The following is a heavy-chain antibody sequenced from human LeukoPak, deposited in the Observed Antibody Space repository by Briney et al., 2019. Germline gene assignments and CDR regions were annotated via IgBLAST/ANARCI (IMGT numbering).Heavy chain of an antibody. V-gene: IGHV1-24*01. J-gene: IGHJ4*02. D-gene: IGHD6-13*01. Sequence: ASVKVSCKVSGYTLTELSMHWVRQAPGKGLEWMGGFDPEDGETIYAQKFQGRVTMTEDTSTDTAYMELSSLRSEDTAVYYCATVIQRSIAAGSWGQGTLVTVSS. CDR3: ATVIQRSIAAGS. CDR2: FDPEDGET. CDR1: GYTLTELS.